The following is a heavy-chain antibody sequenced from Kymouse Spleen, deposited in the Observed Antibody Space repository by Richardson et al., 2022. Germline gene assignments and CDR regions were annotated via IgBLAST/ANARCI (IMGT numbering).Heavy chain of an antibody. CDR2: IYYSGST. D-gene: IGHD1-26*01. Sequence: QLQLQESGPGLVKPSETLSLTCTVSGGSISSSSYYWGWIRQPPGKGLEWIGSIYYSGSTYYNPSLKSRVTISVDTSKNQFSLKLSSVTAADTAVYYCARQGWELDDYYGMDVWGQGTTVTVSS. J-gene: IGHJ6*02. V-gene: IGHV4-39*01. CDR1: GGSISSSSYY. CDR3: ARQGWELDDYYGMDV.